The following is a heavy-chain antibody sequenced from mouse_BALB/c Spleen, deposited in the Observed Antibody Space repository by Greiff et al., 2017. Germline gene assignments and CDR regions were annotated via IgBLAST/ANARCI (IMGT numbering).Heavy chain of an antibody. J-gene: IGHJ2*01. Sequence: QVQLKESGPGLVAPSQSLSITCTVSGFSLTSYGVHWVRQPPGKGLEWLGVIWAGGSTNYNSALMSRLSISKDNSKSQVFLKMNSLQTDDTAMYYCARDLNWVYFDYWGQGTTLTVSS. V-gene: IGHV2-9*02. CDR2: IWAGGST. CDR3: ARDLNWVYFDY. CDR1: GFSLTSYG. D-gene: IGHD4-1*01.